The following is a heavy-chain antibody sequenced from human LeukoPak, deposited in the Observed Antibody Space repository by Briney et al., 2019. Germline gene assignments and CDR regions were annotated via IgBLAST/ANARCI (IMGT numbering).Heavy chain of an antibody. Sequence: PGESPKISCKGSGYSFTSYWIGWERQMPGKGLEWMGIIYPSDSDTRYSPSFQGQVTISADKSISTAYLQWSSLKASDTAMYYCAREGAYCNSTSCYDYFDYWGQGTLVTVSS. D-gene: IGHD2-2*01. V-gene: IGHV5-51*01. J-gene: IGHJ4*02. CDR1: GYSFTSYW. CDR2: IYPSDSDT. CDR3: AREGAYCNSTSCYDYFDY.